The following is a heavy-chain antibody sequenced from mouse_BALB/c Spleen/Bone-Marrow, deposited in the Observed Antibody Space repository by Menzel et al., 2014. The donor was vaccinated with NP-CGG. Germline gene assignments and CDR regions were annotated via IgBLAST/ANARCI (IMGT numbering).Heavy chain of an antibody. CDR3: AKNGYDGGAWFAY. V-gene: IGHV2-5*01. CDR1: GFSLTTYG. D-gene: IGHD2-2*01. CDR2: IWRGGNT. J-gene: IGHJ3*01. Sequence: VQGVESGPGLVQPSQSLSITCTVSGFSLTTYGVNWIRQSPGKGLEWLGVIWRGGNTDYNATFMSRLTITKDNSKSQVFFKMNSLQADDTAIYYCAKNGYDGGAWFAYWGQGTLSLSLQ.